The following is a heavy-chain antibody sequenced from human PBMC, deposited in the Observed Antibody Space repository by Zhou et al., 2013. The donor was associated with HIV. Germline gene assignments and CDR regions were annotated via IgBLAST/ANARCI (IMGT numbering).Heavy chain of an antibody. CDR2: IYYSGST. Sequence: QVQLQESGPGLLKPSETLSLTCAVSGYSISSGYYWGWIRQPPGKGLEWIGSIYYSGSTYYNPSLKSRVTISADTSKNQFSLKLSSVTAADTAIYYCARHGYCSGGSCYLKDFDYWGQGTLVTVSS. D-gene: IGHD2-15*01. CDR3: ARHGYCSGGSCYLKDFDY. CDR1: GYSISSGYY. V-gene: IGHV4-38-2*01. J-gene: IGHJ4*02.